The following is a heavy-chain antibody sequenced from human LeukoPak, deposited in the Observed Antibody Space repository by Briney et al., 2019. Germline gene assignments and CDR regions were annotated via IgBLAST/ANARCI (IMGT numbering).Heavy chain of an antibody. CDR3: ARGMDYYDSSPDAFDI. D-gene: IGHD3-22*01. CDR1: GGSISSSSYY. CDR2: IYYSGST. Sequence: SETLSLTCTVSGGSISSSSYYWGWIRQPPGKGLEWIGSIYYSGSTYYNPSLKSRVTISVDTSKNQFSLKLSSVTAADTAVYYCARGMDYYDSSPDAFDIWGQGTMVTVSS. V-gene: IGHV4-39*01. J-gene: IGHJ3*02.